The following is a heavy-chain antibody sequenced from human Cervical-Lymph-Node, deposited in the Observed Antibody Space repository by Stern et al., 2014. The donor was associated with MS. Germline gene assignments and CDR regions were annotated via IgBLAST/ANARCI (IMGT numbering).Heavy chain of an antibody. CDR3: AREHYYDSTVYYPLFDC. CDR1: GFTFSNYA. J-gene: IGHJ4*02. Sequence: QAQLVQSGGGVVQPGRSLRLPCVASGFTFSNYAMHWVRQAPGKGLARVAIISYGGSDKYYADSVKGRFTISRDNSKNTLYLQMNSLRAEDTAVYYCAREHYYDSTVYYPLFDCWGQGTLVAVSS. D-gene: IGHD3-22*01. V-gene: IGHV3-30-3*01. CDR2: ISYGGSDK.